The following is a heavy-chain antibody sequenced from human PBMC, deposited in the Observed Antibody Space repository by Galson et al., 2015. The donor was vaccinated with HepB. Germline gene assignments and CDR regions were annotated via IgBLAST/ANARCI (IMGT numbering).Heavy chain of an antibody. D-gene: IGHD3-3*01. V-gene: IGHV5-51*01. CDR3: AKGDDFWSGYSYYFDY. CDR1: GYSFTSYW. CDR2: IYPGDSDT. J-gene: IGHJ4*02. Sequence: QSGAEVKKPGESLKISCKGSGYSFTSYWIGWVRQMPGKGLEWMGIIYPGDSDTRYSPSFQGQVTISTDKSISTAYLQWSSLKASDTAMYYCAKGDDFWSGYSYYFDYWGQGTLVTVSS.